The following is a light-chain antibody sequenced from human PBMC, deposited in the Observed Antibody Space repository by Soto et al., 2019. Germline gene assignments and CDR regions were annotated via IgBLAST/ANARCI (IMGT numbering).Light chain of an antibody. CDR1: QSVRSN. J-gene: IGKJ1*01. CDR2: GAS. CDR3: QQYGSSPGT. Sequence: ATLSCRASQSVRSNLAWYQQKPGQSPRLLIYGASTRATGIPARFSGSGSGTDFTLTISRVEPEDFAVYYCQQYGSSPGTFGQGTKVDI. V-gene: IGKV3-20*01.